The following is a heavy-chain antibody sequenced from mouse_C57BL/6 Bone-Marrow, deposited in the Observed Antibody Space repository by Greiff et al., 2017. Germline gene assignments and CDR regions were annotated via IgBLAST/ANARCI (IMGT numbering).Heavy chain of an antibody. V-gene: IGHV1-81*01. CDR1: GYTFTSYG. D-gene: IGHD4-1*01. J-gene: IGHJ4*01. CDR2: IYPRSGNT. Sequence: VHLVESGAELARPGASVKLSCKASGYTFTSYGISWVKQRTGQGLEWIGEIYPRSGNTYYNEKFKGKATLTADKSSSTAYMELRSLTSEDSAVYFCARSSWDGAMDYWGQGTSVTVSS. CDR3: ARSSWDGAMDY.